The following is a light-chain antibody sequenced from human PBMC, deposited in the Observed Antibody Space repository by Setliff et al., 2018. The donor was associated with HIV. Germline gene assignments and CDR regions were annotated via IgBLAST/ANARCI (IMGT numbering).Light chain of an antibody. CDR2: GAS. CDR3: QQCGTSPLYT. Sequence: EIVLTQSPGTLSLSPGERATLSCRASQSVSSSCLAWYQQKPGQAPRLLIYGASIRATGIPDRFSGSGSGTDFTLTISRLEPEDFAVYYCQQCGTSPLYTFGQGTKVDIK. CDR1: QSVSSSC. V-gene: IGKV3-20*01. J-gene: IGKJ2*01.